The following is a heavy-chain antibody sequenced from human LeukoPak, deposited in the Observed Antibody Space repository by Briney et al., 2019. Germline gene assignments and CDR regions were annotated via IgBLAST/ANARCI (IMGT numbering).Heavy chain of an antibody. CDR3: AIAPLSAVVLY. CDR2: ISSGGDHM. Sequence: GGSLRLSCAGSGFSFSTYTMTWVRQAPGKGLEWVASISSGGDHMFYIDSVKGRFTISRDAARNSLHLQMNSLRAEDTAVYYCAIAPLSAVVLYWGQGTLVTVSS. D-gene: IGHD2-21*01. J-gene: IGHJ4*02. CDR1: GFSFSTYT. V-gene: IGHV3-21*06.